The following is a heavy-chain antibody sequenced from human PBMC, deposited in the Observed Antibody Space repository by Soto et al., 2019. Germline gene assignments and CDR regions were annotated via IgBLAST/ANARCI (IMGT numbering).Heavy chain of an antibody. D-gene: IGHD6-13*01. V-gene: IGHV1-69*13. CDR1: GGTFSSYA. CDR2: IIPIFGTA. J-gene: IGHJ6*02. Sequence: ASVKVSCKASGGTFSSYAISWVRQAPGQGLEWMGGIIPIFGTANYAQKFQGRVTITADESTSTAYMELSSLRSEATAVYYCARLKMYSSSWSPHYYHYGMDVWGQGTTVTVSS. CDR3: ARLKMYSSSWSPHYYHYGMDV.